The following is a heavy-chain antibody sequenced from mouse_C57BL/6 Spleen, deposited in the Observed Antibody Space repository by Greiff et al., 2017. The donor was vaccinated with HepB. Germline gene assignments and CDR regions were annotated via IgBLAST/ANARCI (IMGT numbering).Heavy chain of an antibody. D-gene: IGHD2-5*01. Sequence: VQLQQSGPELVKPGASVKISCKASGYAFSSSWMNWVKQRPGKGLEWIGRIYPGDGDTNYNGKFKGKATLTADKSSSTAYMHLSSLTSEDSAVYCCAYSNYWYIDVWGTGTTVTVSS. CDR3: AYSNYWYIDV. J-gene: IGHJ1*03. CDR1: GYAFSSSW. V-gene: IGHV1-82*01. CDR2: IYPGDGDT.